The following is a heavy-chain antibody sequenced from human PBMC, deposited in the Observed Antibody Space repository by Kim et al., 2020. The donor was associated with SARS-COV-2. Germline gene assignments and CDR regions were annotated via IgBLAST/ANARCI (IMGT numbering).Heavy chain of an antibody. CDR1: GGSISSSNW. Sequence: SETLSLTCAVSGGSISSSNWWSWVRQPPGKGLEWIGEIYHSGSTNYNPSLKSRVTITVDNTKNQFSLKLSPVTAADTAVYYWARGYSSGWYGTYYYGMDVWGQGTTLTVSS. CDR3: ARGYSSGWYGTYYYGMDV. D-gene: IGHD6-19*01. J-gene: IGHJ6*02. V-gene: IGHV4-4*02. CDR2: IYHSGST.